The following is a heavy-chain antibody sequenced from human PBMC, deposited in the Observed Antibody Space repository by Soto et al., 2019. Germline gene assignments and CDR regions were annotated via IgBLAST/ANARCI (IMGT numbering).Heavy chain of an antibody. V-gene: IGHV3-23*01. CDR3: AKGRTSTYYYYYMDV. J-gene: IGHJ6*03. CDR2: ISGSCGST. CDR1: GFTFCTYG. Sequence: GGSLRLSCASPGFTFCTYGMSWVRQAPGKGLEWVSAISGSCGSTYYADSVKGRFTISRYNSKNTLYLQMNSLRAEDTAVYYCAKGRTSTYYYYYMDVGGKATTVTVSS.